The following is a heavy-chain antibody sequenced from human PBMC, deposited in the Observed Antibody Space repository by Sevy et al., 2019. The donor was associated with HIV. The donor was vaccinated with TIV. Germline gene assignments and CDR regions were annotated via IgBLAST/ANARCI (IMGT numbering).Heavy chain of an antibody. J-gene: IGHJ6*02. D-gene: IGHD2-15*01. Sequence: GESLKISCAASEFTVSSKYMSWVCQAPGKGLEWVSVIYSGGNTYYADSVKGRFTISRDISKNTLYLQMNSLRAEDTAIYYCATTSTPLYYYALDVWGQGTTVTVSS. V-gene: IGHV3-53*03. CDR3: ATTSTPLYYYALDV. CDR2: IYSGGNT. CDR1: EFTVSSKY.